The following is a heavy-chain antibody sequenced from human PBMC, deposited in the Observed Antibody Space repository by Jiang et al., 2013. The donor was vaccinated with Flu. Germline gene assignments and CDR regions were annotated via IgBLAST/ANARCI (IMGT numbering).Heavy chain of an antibody. J-gene: IGHJ5*02. D-gene: IGHD3-10*01. Sequence: LKSRVTISVDTSKNQFSLKLSSVTAADTAVYYCARDHRGLTNNWFDPWGQGTLVTVSS. CDR3: ARDHRGLTNNWFDP. V-gene: IGHV4-59*01.